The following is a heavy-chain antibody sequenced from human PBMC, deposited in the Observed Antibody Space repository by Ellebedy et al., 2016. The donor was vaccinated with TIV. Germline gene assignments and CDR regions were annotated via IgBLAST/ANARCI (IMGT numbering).Heavy chain of an antibody. D-gene: IGHD5-12*01. J-gene: IGHJ4*02. CDR1: GFTFSDYY. CDR3: VRRLGHSAEYDS. Sequence: PGGSLRLSCAPSGFTFSDYYISWIRQTPGKGLEWNSYISGSSAYTNYADSVRGRFTISRHNARNSLYLQMNSLKAEDTAVYYCVRRLGHSAEYDSWGQGTLVTVSS. CDR2: ISGSSAYT. V-gene: IGHV3-11*06.